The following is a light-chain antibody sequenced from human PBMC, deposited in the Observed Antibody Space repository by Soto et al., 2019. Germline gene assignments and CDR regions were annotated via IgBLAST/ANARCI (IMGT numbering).Light chain of an antibody. CDR3: SSHGGSNNPYV. Sequence: QSVLTQPPSASGSPGQSVAISCTGTRSDIGGYNFVSWYQQHPGKAPKLMIYDVTKRPSGVPDRFSGSKSGNTATLIVSGLQAEDEADYYCSSHGGSNNPYVFGPGTKLTVL. J-gene: IGLJ1*01. V-gene: IGLV2-8*01. CDR2: DVT. CDR1: RSDIGGYNF.